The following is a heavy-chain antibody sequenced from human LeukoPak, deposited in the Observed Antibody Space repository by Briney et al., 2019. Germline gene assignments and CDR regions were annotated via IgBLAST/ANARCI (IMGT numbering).Heavy chain of an antibody. Sequence: SETLSLTCAVSGGSIRSSRYYWGWLRQPPGKGLESIVSIYYSGTTYYNPSLKRRVTISVDTSKNQFSLNLNSVTAADTAVYYCATQVGAARTYFDYWGQGTLVTVSS. CDR1: GGSIRSSRYY. CDR3: ATQVGAARTYFDY. J-gene: IGHJ4*02. CDR2: IYYSGTT. V-gene: IGHV4-39*01. D-gene: IGHD6-6*01.